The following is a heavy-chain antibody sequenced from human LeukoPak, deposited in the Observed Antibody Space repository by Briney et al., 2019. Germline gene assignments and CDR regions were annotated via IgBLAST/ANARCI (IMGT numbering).Heavy chain of an antibody. CDR2: ISSDGSYK. J-gene: IGHJ4*02. V-gene: IGHV3-30*03. Sequence: GGSLRLSCAASGFTFSSYWMHWVRQAPGKGLEWVAVISSDGSYKYYADSVKGRFTISRDNSKNTLYLQMNSLRVEDTAVYYCARRGSTMVRGVIMGPDYWGQGTLVTVSS. CDR1: GFTFSSYW. D-gene: IGHD3-10*01. CDR3: ARRGSTMVRGVIMGPDY.